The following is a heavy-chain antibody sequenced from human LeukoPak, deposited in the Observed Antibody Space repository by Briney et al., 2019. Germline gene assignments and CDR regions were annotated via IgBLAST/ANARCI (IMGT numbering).Heavy chain of an antibody. CDR3: AREKGFY. D-gene: IGHD2-15*01. Sequence: GASVKVSCKASGYAFTSYYMHWVRQAPGQGLEWMGVIYPSAGGSTRYTQQFQGRVTMTRDTSTSTVYMELSSLTSEDTAVYYSAREKGFYWGQGTLVTVSS. J-gene: IGHJ4*02. CDR2: IYPSAGGST. CDR1: GYAFTSYY. V-gene: IGHV1-46*01.